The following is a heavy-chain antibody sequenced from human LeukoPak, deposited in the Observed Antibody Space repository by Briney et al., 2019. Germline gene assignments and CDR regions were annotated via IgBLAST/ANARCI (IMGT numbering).Heavy chain of an antibody. CDR1: GFTVSSNY. Sequence: GGSLRLSCAASGFTVSSNYMSWVRQAPGKGLEWVSVIYSGGSTYYADSVKGRFTISRDNSKNTLYLQMNSLRAEDTAVYYCAKDADIVVVPAAANYWGQGTLVTVSS. J-gene: IGHJ4*02. CDR3: AKDADIVVVPAAANY. V-gene: IGHV3-53*01. CDR2: IYSGGST. D-gene: IGHD2-2*01.